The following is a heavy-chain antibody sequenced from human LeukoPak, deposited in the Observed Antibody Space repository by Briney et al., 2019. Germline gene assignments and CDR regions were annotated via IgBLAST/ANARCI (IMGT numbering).Heavy chain of an antibody. Sequence: PSETLSLTCAVSGGSISSGGYSWSWIRQPPGKGLEWIGYIYHSGSTYYNPSLKSRVTISVDRSKNQFSLKLSSVTAADTAVYYCARVIFGVTKGPYYYVDVWGKGTTVTVSS. J-gene: IGHJ6*03. CDR1: GGSISSGGYS. D-gene: IGHD3-3*02. CDR2: IYHSGST. V-gene: IGHV4-30-2*01. CDR3: ARVIFGVTKGPYYYVDV.